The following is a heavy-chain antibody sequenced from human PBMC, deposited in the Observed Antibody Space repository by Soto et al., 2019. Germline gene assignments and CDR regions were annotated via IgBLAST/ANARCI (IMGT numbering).Heavy chain of an antibody. CDR2: ISGIGGRT. D-gene: IGHD2-15*01. CDR1: GFTFSSYA. CDR3: AKDGGHIVVVVAATRSDFDY. J-gene: IGHJ4*02. Sequence: EVQLLESGGGLVQPGGSLRLSCAASGFTFSSYAMSWVRQAPGKGLEWVSAISGIGGRTYYADSVKGRFTISRDNSKNTLYLQMNSLRAEDTAVYYCAKDGGHIVVVVAATRSDFDYWGQGTLVTVSS. V-gene: IGHV3-23*01.